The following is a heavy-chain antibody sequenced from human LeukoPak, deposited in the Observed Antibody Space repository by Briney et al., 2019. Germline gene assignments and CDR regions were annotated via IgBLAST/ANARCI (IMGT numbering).Heavy chain of an antibody. D-gene: IGHD1-1*01. Sequence: PRGSLKLSCAASGFTFSGSAMHWVRQASGKGLEWIGRIRSKANSYATAYAASVKGRFTISRDDSKNTAYLQMNSLKTEDTAVYYFARCGTPNDPYQAFDIWGQGTMVTVSS. J-gene: IGHJ3*02. CDR1: GFTFSGSA. CDR2: IRSKANSYAT. CDR3: ARCGTPNDPYQAFDI. V-gene: IGHV3-73*01.